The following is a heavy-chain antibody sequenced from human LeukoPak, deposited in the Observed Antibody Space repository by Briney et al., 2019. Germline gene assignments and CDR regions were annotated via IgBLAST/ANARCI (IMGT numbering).Heavy chain of an antibody. CDR1: GYTFTSYY. Sequence: ASVKVSCKASGYTFTSYYMHWVRQAPGQGLEWMGIINPSGGATSYAQKFQGRVAMIGDTSMSTVYMQMSSLRIDDTAVYYCAGHSDLGSGSHYPYYYLMDVWGQGTTVTVSS. V-gene: IGHV1-46*01. CDR3: AGHSDLGSGSHYPYYYLMDV. J-gene: IGHJ6*02. D-gene: IGHD3-10*01. CDR2: INPSGGAT.